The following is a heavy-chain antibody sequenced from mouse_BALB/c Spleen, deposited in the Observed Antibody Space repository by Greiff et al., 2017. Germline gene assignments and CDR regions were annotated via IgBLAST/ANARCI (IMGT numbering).Heavy chain of an antibody. J-gene: IGHJ3*01. D-gene: IGHD3-2*01. CDR3: ASRGQLGLLFAY. CDR1: GYSITSGYY. Sequence: EVQLQESGPGLVKPSQSLSLTCSVTGYSITSGYYWNWIRQFPGNKLEWMGYISYDGSNNYNPSLKNRISITRDTSKNQFFLKLNSVTTEDTATYYCASRGQLGLLFAYWGQGTLVTVSA. V-gene: IGHV3-6*02. CDR2: ISYDGSN.